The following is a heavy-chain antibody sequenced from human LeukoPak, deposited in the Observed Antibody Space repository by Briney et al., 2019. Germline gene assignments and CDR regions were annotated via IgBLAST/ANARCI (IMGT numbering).Heavy chain of an antibody. CDR2: ISASGGST. CDR3: ATGQYYDY. CDR1: GFTFSSYV. J-gene: IGHJ4*02. V-gene: IGHV3-23*01. Sequence: PGGSLRLSCAASGFTFSSYVMTWVRQAPGKGLEWVSAISASGGSTYYAHSVKGRFTISRDNSKNTLYLQMNSLRAEDTAVYYCATGQYYDYWGQGTLVTVSS.